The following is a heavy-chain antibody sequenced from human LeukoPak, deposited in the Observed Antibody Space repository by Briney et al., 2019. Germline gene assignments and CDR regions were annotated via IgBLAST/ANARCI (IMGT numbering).Heavy chain of an antibody. CDR1: GYTFTNYA. CDR2: INAGNGNT. Sequence: ASVKVSCKASGYTFTNYAINWVRQAPGQRLEWMGWINAGNGNTKYSQEFQGRVTITRDTSTNTAYMELISLRSDDTAVYYCARARVGATTWWFDPWGQGTLVTVSS. CDR3: ARARVGATTWWFDP. V-gene: IGHV1-3*01. D-gene: IGHD1-26*01. J-gene: IGHJ5*02.